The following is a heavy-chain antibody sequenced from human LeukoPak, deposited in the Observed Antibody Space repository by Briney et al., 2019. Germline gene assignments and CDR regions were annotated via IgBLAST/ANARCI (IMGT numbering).Heavy chain of an antibody. CDR1: GYTFTGYY. V-gene: IGHV1-2*06. D-gene: IGHD1-26*01. CDR3: ARARTIVGATRQFDY. J-gene: IGHJ4*02. CDR2: INPNSGGT. Sequence: ASVKVSCKASGYTFTGYYMDWVRQAPGQGLEWMGRINPNSGGTNYAQKFQGRVTMTRDTSISTAYMELSRLRSDDTAVYYCARARTIVGATRQFDYWGQGTLVTVSS.